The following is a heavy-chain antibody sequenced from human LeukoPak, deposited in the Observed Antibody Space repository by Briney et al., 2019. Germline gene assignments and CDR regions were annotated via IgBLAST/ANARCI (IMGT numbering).Heavy chain of an antibody. J-gene: IGHJ5*02. CDR1: GYTFTSYG. Sequence: ASVKVSCKASGYTFTSYGISWVRQAPGQGLEWMGWISAYNGNTNYAQKLQGRVTMTTGTSTSTAYMELRSLRSDDTAVYYCARNPDTRSVILRYFDWSLNWFDPWGQGTLVTVSS. CDR3: ARNPDTRSVILRYFDWSLNWFDP. V-gene: IGHV1-18*01. D-gene: IGHD3-9*01. CDR2: ISAYNGNT.